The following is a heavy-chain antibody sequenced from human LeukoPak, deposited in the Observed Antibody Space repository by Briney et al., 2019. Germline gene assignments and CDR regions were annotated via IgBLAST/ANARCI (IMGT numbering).Heavy chain of an antibody. D-gene: IGHD4-17*01. J-gene: IGHJ4*02. CDR1: GYSFTSYW. Sequence: GESLKISCKGSGYSFTSYWIGWVRQMPGKGLEWVSFIYSGGSTHYSDSVKGRFTISRDNSKNTLYLQMNSLRAEDTAVYYCARRAGDYSHPYDYWGQGTLVTVSS. V-gene: IGHV3-53*01. CDR3: ARRAGDYSHPYDY. CDR2: IYSGGST.